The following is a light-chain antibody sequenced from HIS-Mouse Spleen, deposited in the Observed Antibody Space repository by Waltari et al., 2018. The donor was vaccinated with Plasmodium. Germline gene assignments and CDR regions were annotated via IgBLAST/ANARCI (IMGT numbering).Light chain of an antibody. CDR2: GAS. Sequence: EIVMTQSPATLSVSPGERAPLSCRSSQSVSSNLACSQQKPGQAPRLLIYGASTRATGIPARFSGSGSGTEFTLTISSLQSEDFAVYYCQQYNNWSFTFGPGTKVDIK. V-gene: IGKV3-15*01. J-gene: IGKJ3*01. CDR1: QSVSSN. CDR3: QQYNNWSFT.